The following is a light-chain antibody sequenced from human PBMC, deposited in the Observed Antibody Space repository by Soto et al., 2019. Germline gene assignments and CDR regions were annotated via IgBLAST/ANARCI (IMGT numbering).Light chain of an antibody. CDR2: EVS. V-gene: IGLV2-8*01. Sequence: QSALTQPPPASGSPGQSVTISCTGTSSDVGGYNYVSWYQQHPGKAPKLMIYEVSKRPSGVPDRFSGSKSGNTASLTVSGLQAEDEADYYCSSYTGSTISRVFGTGTKLTVL. CDR3: SSYTGSTISRV. CDR1: SSDVGGYNY. J-gene: IGLJ1*01.